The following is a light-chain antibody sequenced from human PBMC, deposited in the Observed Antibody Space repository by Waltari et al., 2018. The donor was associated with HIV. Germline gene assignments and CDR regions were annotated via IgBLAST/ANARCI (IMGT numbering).Light chain of an antibody. Sequence: SYELTQPPSVSLSPGQTARITYSGDALPKKYAYWYQQKSGQAPGLVIYEDSKRPSGSPERFFGCSSATMATLTISGAQVEDEAAYYCYSTDSSGNHRVFGGGTKLTVL. V-gene: IGLV3-10*01. J-gene: IGLJ2*01. CDR3: YSTDSSGNHRV. CDR2: EDS. CDR1: ALPKKY.